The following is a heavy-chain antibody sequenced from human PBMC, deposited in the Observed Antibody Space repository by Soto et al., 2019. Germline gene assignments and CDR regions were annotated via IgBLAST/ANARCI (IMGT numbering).Heavy chain of an antibody. V-gene: IGHV3-30*18. CDR1: GFSFSDYG. D-gene: IGHD3-10*01. CDR2: VSYVGTNK. J-gene: IGHJ4*02. Sequence: QVQLVESGGGVVQPGRSLRLSCAASGFSFSDYGMHWVRQAPGKGLEWVAAVSYVGTNKYYADFVKGRFTISRDNSKNTLYLQMNSLRADDTAVSSCAKALRGSGTNWGQGTLVTVSS. CDR3: AKALRGSGTN.